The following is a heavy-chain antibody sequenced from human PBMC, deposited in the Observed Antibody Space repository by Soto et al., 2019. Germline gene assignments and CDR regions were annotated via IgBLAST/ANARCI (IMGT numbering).Heavy chain of an antibody. V-gene: IGHV5-10-1*01. J-gene: IGHJ5*02. CDR2: IDPSDSYT. Sequence: PGESLKISCKGSGYSFTSYWISWVRQMPGKGLEWMGRIDPSDSYTNYSPSFQGHVTISADKSISTAYLQWSSLKASDTAMYYCARQPDYDILTGYYVPGLDPWGQGTLVTVSS. CDR1: GYSFTSYW. CDR3: ARQPDYDILTGYYVPGLDP. D-gene: IGHD3-9*01.